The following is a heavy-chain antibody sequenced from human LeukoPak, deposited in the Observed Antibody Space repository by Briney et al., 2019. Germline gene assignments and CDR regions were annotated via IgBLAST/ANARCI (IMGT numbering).Heavy chain of an antibody. Sequence: GGSLRLSCVVSGFTFSNAWMSWVRQAPGKGLEWVSTIGWNSGSIGYADSVKGRFTISRDNAKNSLYLQMNSLRAEDTAFYYCAKDGRWLQLEYYFDYWGQGTLVTVSS. CDR3: AKDGRWLQLEYYFDY. J-gene: IGHJ4*02. V-gene: IGHV3-9*01. CDR1: GFTFSNAW. CDR2: IGWNSGSI. D-gene: IGHD5-24*01.